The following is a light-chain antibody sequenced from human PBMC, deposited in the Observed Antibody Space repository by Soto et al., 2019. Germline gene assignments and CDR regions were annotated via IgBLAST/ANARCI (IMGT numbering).Light chain of an antibody. CDR1: QSISSW. V-gene: IGKV1-5*01. CDR3: QQYNSYSA. CDR2: DAS. J-gene: IGKJ1*01. Sequence: DIQITQSHSTLSASVADRVTISFRASQSISSWLAWYQQKPGKAPKLLIYDASSLESGVPSRFSGSGSGTEFTLTISSLQPDDFATYYCQQYNSYSAFGQGTKVEI.